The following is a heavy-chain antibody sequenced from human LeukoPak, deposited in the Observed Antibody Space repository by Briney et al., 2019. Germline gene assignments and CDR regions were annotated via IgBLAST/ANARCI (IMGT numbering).Heavy chain of an antibody. Sequence: ASVKVSCKASGYTFSTYGISWVRQAPGQGLEWLGWISGHNDNANYVQEFQDRVTMTTDTSTTTAYMELGSLTSDDTAVYFCARYLGHSSGSKRGFDYWGQGTLVTVSS. V-gene: IGHV1-18*01. CDR3: ARYLGHSSGSKRGFDY. CDR2: ISGHNDNA. CDR1: GYTFSTYG. D-gene: IGHD6-19*01. J-gene: IGHJ4*02.